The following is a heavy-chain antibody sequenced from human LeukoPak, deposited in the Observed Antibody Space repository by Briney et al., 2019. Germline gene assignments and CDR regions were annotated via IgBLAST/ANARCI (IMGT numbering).Heavy chain of an antibody. Sequence: PGGSLRLSCAASGFTFSSYAMSWVRQAPGKGLEWVSAISGSGGSTYYADSVKGRFTISRDNSKNTLYLQMNSLRAEDTAVYYCAKGYYYDSSGYEDYWGQGTLVTVSP. J-gene: IGHJ4*02. CDR1: GFTFSSYA. CDR2: ISGSGGST. CDR3: AKGYYYDSSGYEDY. V-gene: IGHV3-23*01. D-gene: IGHD3-22*01.